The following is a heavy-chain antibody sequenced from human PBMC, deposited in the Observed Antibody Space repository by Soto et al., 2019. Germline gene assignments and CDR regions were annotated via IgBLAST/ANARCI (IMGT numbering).Heavy chain of an antibody. CDR2: ISGSGGST. CDR1: GFTFSSYS. Sequence: PGGSLRLSCAASGFTFSSYSMNWVRQAPGKGLEWVSAISGSGGSTYYADSVKGRFTISRDNSKNTLYLQMNSLRAEDTAVYYCAKDPPSPRLLWFGELFDYWGQGTLVTVSS. V-gene: IGHV3-23*01. D-gene: IGHD3-10*01. CDR3: AKDPPSPRLLWFGELFDY. J-gene: IGHJ4*02.